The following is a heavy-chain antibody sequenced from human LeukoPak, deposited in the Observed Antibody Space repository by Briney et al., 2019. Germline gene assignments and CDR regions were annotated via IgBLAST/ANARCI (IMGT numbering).Heavy chain of an antibody. CDR2: ISSNGGST. CDR1: GFTFSSYG. Sequence: PGGALMLSCAASGFTFSSYGMHWVRQAPGKGLEYVSAISSNGGSTYYANSVKGRFTISRDNSKNTLYLQMGSLRAEDMAVYYCARAASIVGAFDYWGQGTLVTVSS. D-gene: IGHD1-26*01. CDR3: ARAASIVGAFDY. J-gene: IGHJ4*02. V-gene: IGHV3-64*01.